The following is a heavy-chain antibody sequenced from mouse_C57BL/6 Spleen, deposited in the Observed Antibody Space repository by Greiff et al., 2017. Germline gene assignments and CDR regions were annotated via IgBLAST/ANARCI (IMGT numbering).Heavy chain of an antibody. Sequence: QVQLKQPGAELVRPGSSVKLSCKASGYTFTSYWMHWVKQRPIQGLEWIGNIDPSDSETHYNQKFKDKATLTVDKSSSTAYMQLSSLTSEDSAVYYCARGQRDAMDYWGQGTSVTVSS. CDR1: GYTFTSYW. V-gene: IGHV1-52*01. CDR2: IDPSDSET. J-gene: IGHJ4*01. CDR3: ARGQRDAMDY.